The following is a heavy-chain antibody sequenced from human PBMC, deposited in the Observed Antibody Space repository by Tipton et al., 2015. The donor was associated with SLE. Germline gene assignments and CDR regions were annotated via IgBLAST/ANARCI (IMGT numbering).Heavy chain of an antibody. CDR1: GFTFSTYW. D-gene: IGHD6-13*01. V-gene: IGHV3-7*01. Sequence: GPLRLSCAASGFTFSTYWMSWVRQAPGKGLEWVANINEDGSARYYVDSVKGRFTISRENVKNSLYLQMNGLRAEDAAGYSWAKDLAGGQQLVPGGDYWGQRAVVTVSS. CDR3: AKDLAGGQQLVPGGDY. J-gene: IGHJ4*02. CDR2: INEDGSAR.